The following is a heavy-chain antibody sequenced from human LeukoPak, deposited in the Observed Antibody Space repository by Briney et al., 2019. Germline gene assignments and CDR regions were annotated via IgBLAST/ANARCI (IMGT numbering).Heavy chain of an antibody. J-gene: IGHJ4*02. CDR2: IYYSGST. D-gene: IGHD3-10*01. CDR1: GGSISINSYY. CDR3: ASAYLDGSGSYYFYYFDH. V-gene: IGHV4-39*07. Sequence: YPSESLSLTCTVSGGSISINSYYWAWISPPPGKWREWIGSIYYSGSTYYHPSLKRPVSLSADTTTNQFSRRLSSVTAADTAVYYWASAYLDGSGSYYFYYFDHWGQGTLVTVSS.